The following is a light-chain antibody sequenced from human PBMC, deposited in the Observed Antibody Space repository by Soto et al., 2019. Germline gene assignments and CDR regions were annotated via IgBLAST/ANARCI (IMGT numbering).Light chain of an antibody. CDR1: QSVRSK. J-gene: IGKJ5*01. Sequence: FVMTQSPYTLSVSPGETVPLSCRASQSVRSKLAWYQQKPGQAPRLFIYGASTRATGIPARFSGSGSGTDFTLTISSLEPEDFAVYYCQQRSSWPPTFGQGTRLEIK. CDR2: GAS. CDR3: QQRSSWPPT. V-gene: IGKV3-11*01.